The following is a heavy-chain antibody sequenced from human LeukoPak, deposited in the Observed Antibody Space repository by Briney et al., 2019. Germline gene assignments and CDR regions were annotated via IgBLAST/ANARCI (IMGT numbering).Heavy chain of an antibody. CDR3: AKAAVRGVRPPFDY. V-gene: IGHV3-23*01. CDR2: ISGSGGST. J-gene: IGHJ4*02. D-gene: IGHD3-10*01. Sequence: GGSLRLSCAASGFTFSSYGMTWVRQAPGKGLEWVSVISGSGGSTYYADSVKGRFTISRDNSKNTLYLQMSSLRAEDTAVYYCAKAAVRGVRPPFDYWGQGSLVIVSS. CDR1: GFTFSSYG.